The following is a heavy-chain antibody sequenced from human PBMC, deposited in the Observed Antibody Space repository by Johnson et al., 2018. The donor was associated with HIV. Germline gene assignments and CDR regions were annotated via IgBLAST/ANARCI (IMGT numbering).Heavy chain of an antibody. D-gene: IGHD2-15*01. CDR1: GFSVSSNH. V-gene: IGHV3-66*01. Sequence: VQLVESGGGVVQPGRSLRLSCAASGFSVSSNHMTWVRQAPGKGLEWVSVIYTGDSTYYADSVRGRFTVSRDNSKNTMYLQMNSLRAEDTAVYYCARAPRWSQTFDLWGQGTLVTVSS. J-gene: IGHJ3*01. CDR2: IYTGDST. CDR3: ARAPRWSQTFDL.